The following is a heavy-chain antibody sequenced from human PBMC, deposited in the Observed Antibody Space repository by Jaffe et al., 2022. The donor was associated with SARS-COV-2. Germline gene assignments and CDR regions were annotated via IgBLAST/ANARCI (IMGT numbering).Heavy chain of an antibody. J-gene: IGHJ4*02. CDR2: TTYDGGSK. CDR3: ARAKGVEAEHLTGFGIDY. CDR1: GFTFSDYA. Sequence: QVQLVESGGGVVQPGRSLRLSCAASGFTFSDYAMHWVRQAPGEGLEWVAATTYDGGSKHYPDSVKGRFTISRDNSKNTLSLQMNSLRTEDTAVYYCARAKGVEAEHLTGFGIDYWGQGTLVTVSS. V-gene: IGHV3-30*04. D-gene: IGHD3-9*01.